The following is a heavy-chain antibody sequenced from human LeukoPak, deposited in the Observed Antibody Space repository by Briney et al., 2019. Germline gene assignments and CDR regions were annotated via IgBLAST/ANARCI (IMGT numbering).Heavy chain of an antibody. CDR1: GGSFSGYY. CDR3: ARGTMTTVTYYFDY. V-gene: IGHV4-34*01. J-gene: IGHJ4*02. Sequence: SETLSLTCAVYGGSFSGYYWSWIRQPPGKGLEWIGEINHSGSTNYNPSLKSRVTISVDTSKNRFSLKLSSVTAADTAVYYCARGTMTTVTYYFDYWGQGTLVTVSS. D-gene: IGHD4-17*01. CDR2: INHSGST.